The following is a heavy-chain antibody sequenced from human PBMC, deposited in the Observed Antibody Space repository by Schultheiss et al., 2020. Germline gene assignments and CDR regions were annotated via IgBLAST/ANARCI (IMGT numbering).Heavy chain of an antibody. CDR2: ISGSGGYT. V-gene: IGHV3-23*01. Sequence: GASLKISCAASGFTFSSYAMTWVRQAPGKGLEWVSGISGSGGYTYYADSVKGRFTISRDSSKNTLYLQMNSLRAEDTALYYCAKHNSGWRYDAFDIWGQGTMVTVSS. D-gene: IGHD6-19*01. CDR1: GFTFSSYA. J-gene: IGHJ3*02. CDR3: AKHNSGWRYDAFDI.